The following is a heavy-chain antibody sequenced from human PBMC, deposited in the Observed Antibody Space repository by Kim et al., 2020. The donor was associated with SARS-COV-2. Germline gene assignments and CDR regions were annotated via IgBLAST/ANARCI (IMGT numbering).Heavy chain of an antibody. CDR3: AREKVVGAPRWRNYYYGMDA. CDR2: ISFDGTDK. J-gene: IGHJ6*02. Sequence: GGSLRLSCAASGFSFSTYGMHWVRQAPGKGLEWVSVISFDGTDKYYADSVKGRFTVSRDNSKNTLYLQMNSLRAEDTAVYYCAREKVVGAPRWRNYYYGMDAWGQGTTVTVSS. D-gene: IGHD1-26*01. CDR1: GFSFSTYG. V-gene: IGHV3-33*05.